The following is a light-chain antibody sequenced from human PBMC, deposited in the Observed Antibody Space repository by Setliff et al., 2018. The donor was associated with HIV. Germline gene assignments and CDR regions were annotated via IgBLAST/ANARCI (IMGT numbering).Light chain of an antibody. CDR3: CSYAGGSTYV. V-gene: IGLV2-23*02. Sequence: QSVLTQPASVSGSPGQSITISCTGTSSDVGRYNLVSWYQQHPDKAPKLMIYDVSKRPSGVSNRFSGSKSGNTASLTISGLQAEDESDYFCCSYAGGSTYVFGTGTKGTVL. CDR2: DVS. J-gene: IGLJ1*01. CDR1: SSDVGRYNL.